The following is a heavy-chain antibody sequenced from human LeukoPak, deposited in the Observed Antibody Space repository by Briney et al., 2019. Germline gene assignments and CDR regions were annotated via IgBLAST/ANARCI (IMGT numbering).Heavy chain of an antibody. Sequence: GGSLRLSCGASGFTFTRYWMSWVRQAPGKGLEWVANIKEDGSEKYYVDSVKGRFTISRDNAKNSLYLQMNGLRAEDTAVYFCVSWPSLRGQYCICASCYNRVIYFDYWGQGTLVTVSS. CDR3: VSWPSLRGQYCICASCYNRVIYFDY. CDR2: IKEDGSEK. J-gene: IGHJ4*02. CDR1: GFTFTRYW. V-gene: IGHV3-7*01. D-gene: IGHD2-2*02.